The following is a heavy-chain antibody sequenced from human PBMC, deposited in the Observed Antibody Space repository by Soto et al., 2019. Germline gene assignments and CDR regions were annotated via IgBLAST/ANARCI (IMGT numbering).Heavy chain of an antibody. V-gene: IGHV3-23*01. CDR1: GCTFSSHA. D-gene: IGHD6-13*01. CDR3: AKGNRGIAAAGDYYGMDV. J-gene: IGHJ6*02. Sequence: GGSLRLSCAASGCTFSSHAMSWVRQAPGKGREWVSAMSGSGGSTYYADSVKGRFTISRDNSKNTLYLQMNSLRAEDTAVYYCAKGNRGIAAAGDYYGMDVWGQGTTVTVSS. CDR2: MSGSGGST.